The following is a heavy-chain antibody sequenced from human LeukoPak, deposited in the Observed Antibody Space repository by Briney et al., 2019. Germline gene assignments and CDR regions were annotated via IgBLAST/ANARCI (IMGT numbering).Heavy chain of an antibody. D-gene: IGHD3-10*01. CDR2: IYYSGST. CDR3: ARGSTYGSGSYYPAVDV. J-gene: IGHJ6*04. Sequence: PSQTLSLPCTVSVGSISSGGYYWSWSRQHPGKGLEWIGYIYYSGSTYYNPSLKSRVTISVDTSKNQFSLKLSSVTSADTAVYYCARGSTYGSGSYYPAVDVWGKGTTVTVSS. V-gene: IGHV4-31*03. CDR1: VGSISSGGYY.